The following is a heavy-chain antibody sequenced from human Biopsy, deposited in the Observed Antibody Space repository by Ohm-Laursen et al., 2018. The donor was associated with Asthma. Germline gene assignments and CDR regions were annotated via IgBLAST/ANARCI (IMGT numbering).Heavy chain of an antibody. Sequence: SDTLSLTCDVSGGSIRVSNWWSWVRQPPGRGLEWIGQIYHLGNANYNPSLKSRVTMSVDKSKNQFSLKLTSVTAADTAVYFCARRWRSYDSSNYYLDQWGQGTLVTVSS. J-gene: IGHJ4*02. D-gene: IGHD3-22*01. CDR2: IYHLGNA. V-gene: IGHV4-4*02. CDR1: GGSIRVSNW. CDR3: ARRWRSYDSSNYYLDQ.